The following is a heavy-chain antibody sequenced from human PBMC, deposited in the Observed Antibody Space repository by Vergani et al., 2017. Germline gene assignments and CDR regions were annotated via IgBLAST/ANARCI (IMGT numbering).Heavy chain of an antibody. V-gene: IGHV3-30*03. CDR1: GFTFNSYG. D-gene: IGHD2-2*01. J-gene: IGHJ3*02. Sequence: QVQLVESGGGVVQPGRSLRLSCAASGFTFNSYGMHWVRQAPGKGLEWVAVISYDGSNKYYADSVKGRFTISRDNSKNTLYLQMNSLRAEDTAVYYCASKLSLGSTSWWWFGDAFDIWGQGTMVTVSS. CDR2: ISYDGSNK. CDR3: ASKLSLGSTSWWWFGDAFDI.